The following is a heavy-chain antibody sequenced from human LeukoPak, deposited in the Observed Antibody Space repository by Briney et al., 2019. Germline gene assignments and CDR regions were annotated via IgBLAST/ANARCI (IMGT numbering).Heavy chain of an antibody. Sequence: EGSLRLSCAASGFTFSSYAMSWVRQAPGKGLEWVSAISGSGGSTYYADSVKGRFTISRDNSKNTLYLQMNSLRAEDTAVYYCAKDQYDFWSGYSGPDAFDIWGQGTMVTVSS. CDR1: GFTFSSYA. D-gene: IGHD3-3*01. CDR2: ISGSGGST. V-gene: IGHV3-23*01. J-gene: IGHJ3*02. CDR3: AKDQYDFWSGYSGPDAFDI.